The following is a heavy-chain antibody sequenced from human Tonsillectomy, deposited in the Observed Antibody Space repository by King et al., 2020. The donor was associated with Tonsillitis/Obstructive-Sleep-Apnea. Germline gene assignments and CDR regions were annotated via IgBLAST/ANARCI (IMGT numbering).Heavy chain of an antibody. J-gene: IGHJ5*02. V-gene: IGHV4-31*03. CDR2: IYYSGST. CDR3: ARATPRPPGYSSSSFWFDP. CDR1: VGSISSGGYY. D-gene: IGHD6-6*01. Sequence: QLQESGPGLVKPSQTLSLTCTVSVGSISSGGYYWSWIRQHPGKGLEWIGYIYYSGSTYYNPSLKSRFTISVDTSKNQFSLKLSSVTAADTAVYYCARATPRPPGYSSSSFWFDPWGQGTLVTVSS.